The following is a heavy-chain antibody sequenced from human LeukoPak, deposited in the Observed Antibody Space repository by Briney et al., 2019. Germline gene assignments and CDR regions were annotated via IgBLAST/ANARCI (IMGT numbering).Heavy chain of an antibody. V-gene: IGHV4-59*01. D-gene: IGHD3-10*01. CDR1: GGSISSYY. CDR2: IYYGGST. J-gene: IGHJ2*01. Sequence: SETLSLTCTVSGGSISSYYWSWIRQPPGKGLEWIGYIYYGGSTNYNPSPKSRVTISVDKSKNQFSLKLSSVTAADTAVYYCARVDAWCGELFSWYFDLWGRGTLVTVSS. CDR3: ARVDAWCGELFSWYFDL.